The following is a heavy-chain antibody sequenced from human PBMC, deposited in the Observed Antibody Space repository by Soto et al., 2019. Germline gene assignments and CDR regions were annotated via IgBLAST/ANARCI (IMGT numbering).Heavy chain of an antibody. V-gene: IGHV3-30*18. CDR3: AKATLVAAAGRRNTGKPKVDY. J-gene: IGHJ4*02. Sequence: QVQLVESGGGVVQPGRSLRLSCAASGFTFSSYGMHWVRQAPGKGLEWVAVISYDGSNKYYADSVKGRFTISRDNSKNTPYLQMNSLRAEDTAVYYCAKATLVAAAGRRNTGKPKVDYWGQGTLVTVSS. CDR2: ISYDGSNK. CDR1: GFTFSSYG. D-gene: IGHD6-13*01.